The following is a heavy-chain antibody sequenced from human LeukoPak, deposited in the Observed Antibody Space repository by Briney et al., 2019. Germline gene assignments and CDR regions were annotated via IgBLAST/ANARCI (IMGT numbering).Heavy chain of an antibody. CDR1: GFTFDDYA. Sequence: GRSLRLSCAASGFTFDDYAMHWVRQAPGKGLEWVSGISWNSGSIDYADSVKGRFTISRDNAKNSLYLQMNSQRAEDMALYYCAKGMYSGYDLGDYYFDYWGQGTLVTVSS. J-gene: IGHJ4*02. CDR3: AKGMYSGYDLGDYYFDY. D-gene: IGHD5-12*01. V-gene: IGHV3-9*03. CDR2: ISWNSGSI.